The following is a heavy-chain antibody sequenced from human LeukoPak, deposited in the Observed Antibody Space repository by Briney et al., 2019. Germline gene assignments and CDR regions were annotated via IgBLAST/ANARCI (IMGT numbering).Heavy chain of an antibody. Sequence: PGGSLRLSCAASAFTFSSYAMSWVRQAPGKGLEWVSVIYSGGSTYYADSVKGRFTISRDNSKNTLYLQMNSLRAEDTAVYYCARVPYCSGGSCYSGYYYYMDVWGKGTTVTVSS. D-gene: IGHD2-15*01. CDR2: IYSGGST. J-gene: IGHJ6*03. CDR1: AFTFSSYA. V-gene: IGHV3-66*02. CDR3: ARVPYCSGGSCYSGYYYYMDV.